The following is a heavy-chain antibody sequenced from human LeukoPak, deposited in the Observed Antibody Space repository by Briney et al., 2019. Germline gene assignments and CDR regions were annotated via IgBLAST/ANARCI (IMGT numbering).Heavy chain of an antibody. CDR3: ARQTLLWFGEIPAYFDY. CDR2: IYHSGST. D-gene: IGHD3-10*01. J-gene: IGHJ4*02. Sequence: SGTLSLTCAVSGGSISSSNWWSWVRQPPGKGLEGIGEIYHSGSTNYNPSLKSRVTISVDKSKNQFSLKLSSVTAADTAVYYCARQTLLWFGEIPAYFDYWGQGTLVTVSS. V-gene: IGHV4-4*02. CDR1: GGSISSSNW.